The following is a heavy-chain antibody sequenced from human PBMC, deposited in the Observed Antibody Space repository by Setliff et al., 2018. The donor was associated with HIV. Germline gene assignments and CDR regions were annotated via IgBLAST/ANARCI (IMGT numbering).Heavy chain of an antibody. D-gene: IGHD3-22*01. Sequence: GASVKVSCKASGYTFSSYAISWVRQAPGQGLEWMGGIIPILGIANYAQKFQGRVTITADESTSTAYMELSSLRSEDTAVYYCARGAYYYDSSGYSNFDYWGQGTLVTVSS. J-gene: IGHJ4*02. CDR2: IIPILGIA. CDR3: ARGAYYYDSSGYSNFDY. V-gene: IGHV1-69*10. CDR1: GYTFSSYA.